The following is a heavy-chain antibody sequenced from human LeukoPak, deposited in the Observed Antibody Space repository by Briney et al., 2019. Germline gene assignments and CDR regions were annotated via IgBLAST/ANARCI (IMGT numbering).Heavy chain of an antibody. V-gene: IGHV3-48*01. J-gene: IGHJ4*02. D-gene: IGHD1-20*01. CDR3: ARESITGHRDFDY. CDR1: GFTLSSYS. Sequence: GGSLRLSCAASGFTLSSYSMNWVRQAPGKGLEWVSYISSSSSTIYYADSVKGRFTMSRDNAKNSLYLQMNSLRAEDTAVYFCARESITGHRDFDYWGQGTLVTVSS. CDR2: ISSSSSTI.